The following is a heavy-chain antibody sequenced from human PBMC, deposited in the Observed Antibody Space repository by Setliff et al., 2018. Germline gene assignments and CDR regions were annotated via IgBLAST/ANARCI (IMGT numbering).Heavy chain of an antibody. CDR1: GGSIRNYY. V-gene: IGHV4-59*01. D-gene: IGHD5-18*01. J-gene: IGHJ6*02. CDR3: ARDRTAYNYGMDV. Sequence: PSETLSLTCTVSGGSIRNYYWSWIRQPPGKGLEWIGYVYYTGSTNYNPSLKSRVTISVDPSKNQVSQKLSSATAADTAVYYCARDRTAYNYGMDVWGQGTTVTVSS. CDR2: VYYTGST.